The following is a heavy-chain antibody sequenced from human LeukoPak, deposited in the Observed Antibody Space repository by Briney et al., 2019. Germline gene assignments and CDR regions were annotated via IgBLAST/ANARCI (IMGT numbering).Heavy chain of an antibody. Sequence: SETLSLTCTVSGYSISSGYYWGWIRQPPGKGLEWIGSIYHSGSTNYNPSLKSRVTISVDTSKNQFSLKLSSVTAADTAVYYCARLYGSGSYLDLYYYYMDVWGKGTTVTISS. V-gene: IGHV4-38-2*02. J-gene: IGHJ6*03. CDR1: GYSISSGYY. D-gene: IGHD3-10*01. CDR2: IYHSGST. CDR3: ARLYGSGSYLDLYYYYMDV.